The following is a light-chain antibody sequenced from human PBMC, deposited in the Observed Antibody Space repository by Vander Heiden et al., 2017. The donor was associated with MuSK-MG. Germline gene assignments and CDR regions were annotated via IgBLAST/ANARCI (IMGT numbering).Light chain of an antibody. J-gene: IGKJ3*01. Sequence: EVVFTQPPRTLSSSPGETATRSCRASQDVRDSFASYKQKPGQAPSLLISGASKRPPDILVTLSGSGSGTEFTLTIRNLQSEDFAPYYCHQCYSRPLTFGRGTNV. V-gene: IGKV3-11*01. CDR2: GAS. CDR3: HQCYSRPLT. CDR1: QDVRDS.